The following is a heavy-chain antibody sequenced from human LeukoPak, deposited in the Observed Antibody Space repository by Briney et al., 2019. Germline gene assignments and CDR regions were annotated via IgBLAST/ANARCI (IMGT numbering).Heavy chain of an antibody. D-gene: IGHD6-13*01. V-gene: IGHV4-59*01. Sequence: SETLSLTCTVSGGSMSSYYWSWIRQPPGKGLEWIGYIYYSGSTNYNPSLKSRVTISVDTSKNQFSLKLSSVTAADTAVYYCARERYSSSWYTFDPWGQGTLVTVSS. CDR1: GGSMSSYY. J-gene: IGHJ5*02. CDR3: ARERYSSSWYTFDP. CDR2: IYYSGST.